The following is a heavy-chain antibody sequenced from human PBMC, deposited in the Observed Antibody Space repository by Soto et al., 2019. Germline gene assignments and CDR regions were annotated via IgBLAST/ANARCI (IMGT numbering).Heavy chain of an antibody. D-gene: IGHD6-19*01. J-gene: IGHJ4*02. CDR1: GDTISSYY. CDR2: IYISGDT. Sequence: KPSETLSLTCSVSGDTISSYYWSWIRQSAGKGLEWIGRIYISGDTNYNPSLKSRVTMSVDTSKNQFSLKLSSVTAADTAVYYCAREYTETVAGPTPYYFDYWGQGTLVTVSS. CDR3: AREYTETVAGPTPYYFDY. V-gene: IGHV4-4*07.